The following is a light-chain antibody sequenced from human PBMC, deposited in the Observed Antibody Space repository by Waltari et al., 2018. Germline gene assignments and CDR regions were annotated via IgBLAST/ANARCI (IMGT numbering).Light chain of an antibody. Sequence: DIQLAQSPSSLSASVGDTVTITCRARQSITTALNWYQQRPGQAPRLLIYAASSWAGGVPSRFSGSGSGIDFTRTINGLRPEDFATYYCQDSYSTLSFVFGPGTRVDVK. CDR1: QSITTA. CDR3: QDSYSTLSFV. CDR2: AAS. J-gene: IGKJ3*01. V-gene: IGKV1-39*01.